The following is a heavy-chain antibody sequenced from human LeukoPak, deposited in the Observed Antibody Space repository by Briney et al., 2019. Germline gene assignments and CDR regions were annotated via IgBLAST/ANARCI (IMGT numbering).Heavy chain of an antibody. CDR1: GFTVSSNY. CDR2: IYSGGST. J-gene: IGHJ4*02. D-gene: IGHD4-23*01. V-gene: IGHV3-66*01. CDR3: ARDSAGGPNEANYGGNSEGGY. Sequence: PGGSLRLSCAASGFTVSSNYMSWVRQAPGEGLEWVSVIYSGGSTYYADSVKGRFTISRDDSKNTLYLQMNSLRAEDTAVYYCARDSAGGPNEANYGGNSEGGYWGQGTLVTVSS.